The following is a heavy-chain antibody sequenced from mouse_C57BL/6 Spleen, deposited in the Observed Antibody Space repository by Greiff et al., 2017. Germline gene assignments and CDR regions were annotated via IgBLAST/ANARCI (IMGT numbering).Heavy chain of an antibody. V-gene: IGHV3-6*01. CDR2: ISYDGSN. J-gene: IGHJ2*01. D-gene: IGHD1-1*01. Sequence: EVKLEESGPGLVKPSQSLSLTCSVTGYSITSGYYWNWIRQFPGNKLEWMGYISYDGSNNYNPSLKNRISITRDTSKNQFFLKLNSVTTEDTATYYCARGTTVVDSFDYWGQGTTLTVSS. CDR3: ARGTTVVDSFDY. CDR1: GYSITSGYY.